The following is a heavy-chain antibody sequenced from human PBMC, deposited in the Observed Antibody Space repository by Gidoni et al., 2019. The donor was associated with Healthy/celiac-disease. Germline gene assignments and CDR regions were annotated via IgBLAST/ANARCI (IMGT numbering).Heavy chain of an antibody. CDR1: GGSFSGYY. V-gene: IGHV4-34*01. Sequence: QVHLQQWGAGLLKPSETLSLTCAVYGGSFSGYYWSWIRQPPGKGLEWIGESNHSGSTNYNPSLKSRVTISVDKSKNQFSLKLSSVTAADTAVYYCASDGTMHWGQGTLVTVSS. CDR3: ASDGTMH. J-gene: IGHJ4*02. D-gene: IGHD3-10*01. CDR2: SNHSGST.